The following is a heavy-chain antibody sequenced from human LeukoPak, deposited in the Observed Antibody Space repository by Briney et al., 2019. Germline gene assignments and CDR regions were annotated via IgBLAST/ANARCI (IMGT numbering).Heavy chain of an antibody. CDR1: GYTFSDYA. J-gene: IGHJ4*02. CDR2: ISDSGGST. Sequence: GGSLRLSCAASGYTFSDYAMTWVRQAPGKGLEWVSAISDSGGSTYYADSVKGRFTISRDNSKNTLYLQMNSLRAEDTVVYYCAKVSTPLWGYSIVFDNWGQGTLVTVSS. D-gene: IGHD1-26*01. V-gene: IGHV3-23*01. CDR3: AKVSTPLWGYSIVFDN.